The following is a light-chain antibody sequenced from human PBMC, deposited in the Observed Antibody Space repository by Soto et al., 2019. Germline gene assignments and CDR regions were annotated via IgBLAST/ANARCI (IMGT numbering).Light chain of an antibody. CDR2: SAW. Sequence: NQRGKSQPSVSXXVGDTVAFXXRASQRISGYLNWYLQKGGEAPKQLIYSAWTLKGGVPSGFARGGSKTVFTLTISSEQPEAFADYYCQQTYYTPFTFGPGAKVDIK. J-gene: IGKJ3*01. CDR1: QRISGY. CDR3: QQTYYTPFT. V-gene: IGKV1-39*01.